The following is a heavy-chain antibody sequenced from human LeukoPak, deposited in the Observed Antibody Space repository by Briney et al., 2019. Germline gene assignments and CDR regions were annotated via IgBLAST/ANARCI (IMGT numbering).Heavy chain of an antibody. D-gene: IGHD3-16*01. Sequence: PGRSLRLSCAASGFTFSSYAMHWVRQAPGKGLEWVAVISYDGSNKYYADSVKGRFTISRDNSKNTLYLQMNSLRAEDTAVYYCARDGGGRGAFDIWGQGTMVTVSS. CDR1: GFTFSSYA. CDR3: ARDGGGRGAFDI. V-gene: IGHV3-30-3*01. J-gene: IGHJ3*02. CDR2: ISYDGSNK.